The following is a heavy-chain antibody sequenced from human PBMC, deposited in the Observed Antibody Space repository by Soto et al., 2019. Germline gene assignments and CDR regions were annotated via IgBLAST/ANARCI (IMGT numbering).Heavy chain of an antibody. Sequence: QVQLQESGPGLVKPSETLSLTCTVSGGSISSYYWSWIRQPPGKGLEWIGSIYYSGSTKYNPSLRSRVTRSVDTSKNQFSLTLSSVTAADTAVYYWARRWGLSVDYWGQGTLVTVSS. CDR3: ARRWGLSVDY. CDR1: GGSISSYY. CDR2: IYYSGST. D-gene: IGHD3-16*01. J-gene: IGHJ4*02. V-gene: IGHV4-59*08.